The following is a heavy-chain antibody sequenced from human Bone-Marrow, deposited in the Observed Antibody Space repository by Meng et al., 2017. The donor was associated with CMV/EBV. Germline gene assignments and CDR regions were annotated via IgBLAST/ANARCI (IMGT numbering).Heavy chain of an antibody. J-gene: IGHJ4*02. CDR3: ARESSGGTHYFDY. V-gene: IGHV4-39*07. D-gene: IGHD2-15*01. Sequence: SETLSLTCTVSGGSISSSSYYWGWIRQPPGKGLEWIGSIYYSGSTYYNPSLKGRVTISVDTSKNQFSLKLSSVTAADTAVYYCARESSGGTHYFDYWGQGTLVTGSS. CDR2: IYYSGST. CDR1: GGSISSSSYY.